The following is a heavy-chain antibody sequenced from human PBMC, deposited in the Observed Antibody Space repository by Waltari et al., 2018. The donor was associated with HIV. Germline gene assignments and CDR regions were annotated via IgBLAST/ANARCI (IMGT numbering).Heavy chain of an antibody. CDR3: AREYCSSTSCSPNGRLGAFDI. CDR2: IYTSGST. V-gene: IGHV4-4*07. J-gene: IGHJ3*02. Sequence: QVQLQESGPGLVKASETLSLTCTVPGGSISSYYWSWIRQPAGEGLEWIGRIYTSGSTNYNSSLKSRVTMSIDTSKNQFFLKLSSVTAADTAVYYCAREYCSSTSCSPNGRLGAFDIWGQGTMVTVSS. CDR1: GGSISSYY. D-gene: IGHD2-2*01.